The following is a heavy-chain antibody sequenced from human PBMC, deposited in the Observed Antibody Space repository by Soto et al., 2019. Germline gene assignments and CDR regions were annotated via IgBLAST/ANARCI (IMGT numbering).Heavy chain of an antibody. D-gene: IGHD6-19*01. V-gene: IGHV3-48*02. Sequence: EVQLVGSGGGLVQPGGSLRLSCAASGFTFNSYTMNWVRQAPGKGLEWVSYISSSSSAIYYADSVKGLFTISRDNAKNSLYLQMNSLRDEDTAVYYCAKMGVAGNHFDYWGQGALVTVSS. J-gene: IGHJ4*02. CDR1: GFTFNSYT. CDR2: ISSSSSAI. CDR3: AKMGVAGNHFDY.